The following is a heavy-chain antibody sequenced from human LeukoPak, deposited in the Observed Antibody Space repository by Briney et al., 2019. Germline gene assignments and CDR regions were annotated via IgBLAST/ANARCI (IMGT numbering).Heavy chain of an antibody. D-gene: IGHD4-17*01. CDR3: ARRTVSYFDY. V-gene: IGHV4-39*01. CDR1: GGSISSSSYY. J-gene: IGHJ4*02. CDR2: IYYSGST. Sequence: SETLSLTCTVSGGSISSSSYYWGWIRQPPGKGLEWIGSIYYSGSTYYNPSLKSRVTISVDTSKNQFSLKLSSVTAADTAVYYCARRTVSYFDYWGQGTLVTVSS.